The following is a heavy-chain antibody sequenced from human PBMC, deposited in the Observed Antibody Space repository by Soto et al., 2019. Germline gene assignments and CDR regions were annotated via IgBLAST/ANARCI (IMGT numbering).Heavy chain of an antibody. V-gene: IGHV3-7*01. CDR2: IKVDGSDE. CDR3: ARHVGWRGWFDP. D-gene: IGHD6-19*01. Sequence: GGSLRLSCAASGFSFDSLWMSWVRQAPGRGLEWVANIKVDGSDEYYVDSVRGRFTISRDNAKNSVFLQMNSLRAEDTAVYYCARHVGWRGWFDPWGQGTRVTVSS. CDR1: GFSFDSLW. J-gene: IGHJ5*02.